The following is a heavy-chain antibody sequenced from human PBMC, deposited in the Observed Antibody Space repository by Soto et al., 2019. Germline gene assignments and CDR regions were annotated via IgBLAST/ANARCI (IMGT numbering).Heavy chain of an antibody. CDR2: IWFDGSDK. D-gene: IGHD2-15*01. Sequence: QVQLVESGGGVVQPGRSLRLSCAASGFTFSSYGMHWVRQAPGKGLEWVALIWFDGSDKYYTESVKGRFTISRDNSNSTLYLQMNSRRAEDTAVYYCARLYCSASSCYSVGAFDIRGQGTMVTVSS. V-gene: IGHV3-33*01. CDR1: GFTFSSYG. J-gene: IGHJ3*02. CDR3: ARLYCSASSCYSVGAFDI.